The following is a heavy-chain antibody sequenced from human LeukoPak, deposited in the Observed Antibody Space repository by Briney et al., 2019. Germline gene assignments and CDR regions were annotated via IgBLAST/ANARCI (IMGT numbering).Heavy chain of an antibody. Sequence: ASVKVSCKASGGTFSSYAISWVRQAPGQGLEWMGRIIPILGIANYAQKFQGRVTITADKSTSTAYMELSSLRSEDTAVYYCARDIYAAGIVGGGYPDYWGQGTLVTVSS. CDR3: ARDIYAAGIVGGGYPDY. J-gene: IGHJ4*02. V-gene: IGHV1-69*04. CDR1: GGTFSSYA. D-gene: IGHD6-13*01. CDR2: IIPILGIA.